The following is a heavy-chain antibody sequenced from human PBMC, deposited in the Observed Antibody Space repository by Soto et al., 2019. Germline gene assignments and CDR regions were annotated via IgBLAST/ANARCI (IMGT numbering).Heavy chain of an antibody. CDR3: ARVTGTTLYSAYYFDY. V-gene: IGHV4-31*03. D-gene: IGHD1-7*01. CDR1: VGSIIGFGYY. J-gene: IGHJ4*02. Sequence: TRSLSYTLYVGSIIGFGYYWGCILQHPWKGLDLIGYIDYSGSTYYNPSLKSRVTISVDTSKNQFSLKLSSVTAADTAVYYCARVTGTTLYSAYYFDYWGQGTLVTVSS. CDR2: IDYSGST.